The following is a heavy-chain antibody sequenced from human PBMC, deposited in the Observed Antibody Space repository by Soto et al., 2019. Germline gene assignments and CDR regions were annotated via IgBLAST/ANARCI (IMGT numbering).Heavy chain of an antibody. CDR3: TTTIAYYDFWSGYYPDAFDI. V-gene: IGHV3-15*01. Sequence: GGSLRLSCAASGFTFSNAWMSWVRQAPGKGLEWVGRIKSKTDGGTTDYAAPVKGRFTISRDDSKNTLYLQMNSLKTEDTAVYYCTTTIAYYDFWSGYYPDAFDIWGQGTMVTVSS. CDR2: IKSKTDGGTT. CDR1: GFTFSNAW. D-gene: IGHD3-3*01. J-gene: IGHJ3*02.